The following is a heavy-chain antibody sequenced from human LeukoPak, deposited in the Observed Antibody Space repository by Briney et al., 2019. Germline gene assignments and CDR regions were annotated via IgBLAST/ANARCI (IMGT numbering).Heavy chain of an antibody. CDR2: MNPNSGNT. J-gene: IGHJ6*02. D-gene: IGHD2-2*01. Sequence: ASVKVSCTASGYTFTSYDINWVQQATGQGLEWMGWMNPNSGNTGYAQKFQGRVTMTRNTSISTAYMELSSLRSEDTAVYYCAMTPAAGYYYYGMDVWGQGTTVTVSS. CDR1: GYTFTSYD. CDR3: AMTPAAGYYYYGMDV. V-gene: IGHV1-8*01.